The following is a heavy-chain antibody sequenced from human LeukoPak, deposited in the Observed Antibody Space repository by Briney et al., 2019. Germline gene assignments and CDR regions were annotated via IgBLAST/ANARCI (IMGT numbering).Heavy chain of an antibody. D-gene: IGHD5-24*01. CDR1: GFTFSRYD. V-gene: IGHV3-30-3*01. CDR3: ARDGYNEEDWYFDL. J-gene: IGHJ2*01. Sequence: GRSLRLSWAASGFTFSRYDMQWVRQAPGKGLEWVAVISYNGNNKYCADSVKGRFTISRDNSKKTRYLQMNSLRAEDTAVYYCARDGYNEEDWYFDLWGRGILVTVSS. CDR2: ISYNGNNK.